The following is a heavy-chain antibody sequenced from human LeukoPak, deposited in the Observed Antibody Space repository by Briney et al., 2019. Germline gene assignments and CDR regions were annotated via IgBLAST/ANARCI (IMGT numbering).Heavy chain of an antibody. Sequence: ASVKVSCKASGYTFTSYGISWVRQAPGQGLEWMERIIPIFGTANYAQKFQGRVTITTDESTSTAYMELSSLRSEDTAVYYCARDMITFGGVIGYFDYWGQGTLVTVSS. V-gene: IGHV1-69*05. CDR3: ARDMITFGGVIGYFDY. CDR2: IIPIFGTA. D-gene: IGHD3-16*01. CDR1: GYTFTSYG. J-gene: IGHJ4*02.